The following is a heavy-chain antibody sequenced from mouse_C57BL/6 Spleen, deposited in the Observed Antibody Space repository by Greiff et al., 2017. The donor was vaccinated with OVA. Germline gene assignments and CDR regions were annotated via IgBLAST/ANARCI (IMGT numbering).Heavy chain of an antibody. J-gene: IGHJ4*01. CDR1: GFTFSSYA. V-gene: IGHV5-4*03. Sequence: DVKLVESGGGLVKPGGSLKLSCAASGFTFSSYAMSWVRQTPEKRLEWVATISDGGSYTYYPDNVKGRFTISRDNAKNNLYLQMSHLKSEDTAMYYCARRGLHYYAMDYWGQGTSVTVSS. CDR2: ISDGGSYT. D-gene: IGHD3-1*01. CDR3: ARRGLHYYAMDY.